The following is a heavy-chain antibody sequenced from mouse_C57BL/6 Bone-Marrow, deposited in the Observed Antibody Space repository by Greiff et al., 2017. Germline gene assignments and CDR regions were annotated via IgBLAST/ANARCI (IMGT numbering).Heavy chain of an antibody. D-gene: IGHD3-1*01. CDR2: INPSNGGT. J-gene: IGHJ1*03. V-gene: IGHV1-53*01. CDR1: GYTFTSYW. CDR3: ARGGYDWWYFDV. Sequence: QVQLQQPGTELVKPGASVKLSCKASGYTFTSYWMHWVKQRPGQGLEWIGNINPSNGGTNYNEKFKSKATLTVDKSSSTAYMQLSSLTSEDSAVYYWARGGYDWWYFDVWGTGTTVTVSS.